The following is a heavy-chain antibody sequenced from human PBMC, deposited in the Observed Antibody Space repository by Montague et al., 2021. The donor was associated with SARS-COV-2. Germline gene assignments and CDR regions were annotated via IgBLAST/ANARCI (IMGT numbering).Heavy chain of an antibody. D-gene: IGHD6-13*01. CDR1: GGSTNYYY. Sequence: SETLSLTCTVSGGSTNYYYWHWLRQSAAKRPEWIGRIYSSGNANYSPSLKSRVTMSVDTSQNQFSLKLNSLTAADTAVYYCARGDHPQSGSWYFFDTWGQGALVTVSS. CDR2: IYSSGNA. J-gene: IGHJ4*02. CDR3: ARGDHPQSGSWYFFDT. V-gene: IGHV4-4*07.